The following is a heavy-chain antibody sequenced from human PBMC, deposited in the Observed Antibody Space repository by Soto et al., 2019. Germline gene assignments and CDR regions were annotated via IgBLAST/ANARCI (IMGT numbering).Heavy chain of an antibody. CDR1: GGSISSYY. J-gene: IGHJ4*02. CDR2: IHYSGST. CDR3: ASGIPGDYYGSGSYYY. V-gene: IGHV4-59*08. D-gene: IGHD3-10*01. Sequence: PSETLSLTCTVSGGSISSYYWSWIRQPPGKGLEWIGYIHYSGSTNYNPSLKSRVTISVDTSKNQFSLKLSSVTAADTAVYYCASGIPGDYYGSGSYYYWGQGTLVTVSS.